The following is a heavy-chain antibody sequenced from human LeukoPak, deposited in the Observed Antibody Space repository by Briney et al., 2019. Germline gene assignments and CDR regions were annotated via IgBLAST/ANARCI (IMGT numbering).Heavy chain of an antibody. CDR1: GGSISSGSYY. CDR2: IYTSGST. V-gene: IGHV4-61*02. D-gene: IGHD7-27*01. CDR3: ARDATGGAYAFDI. Sequence: SETLSLTRTVSGGSISSGSYYWSWIRQPAGKGLEWIGRIYTSGSTNYNPSLKSRATISVDTSKTQFSLKLSSVTAADTAVYDCARDATGGAYAFDIWGLGTMVTVSS. J-gene: IGHJ3*02.